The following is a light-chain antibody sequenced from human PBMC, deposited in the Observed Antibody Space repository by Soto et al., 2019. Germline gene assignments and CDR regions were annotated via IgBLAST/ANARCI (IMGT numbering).Light chain of an antibody. V-gene: IGKV3-15*01. CDR3: QEYNHWRLYY. Sequence: EIVMTQSPATLSVSPGEGATLSCSASQSVSGNLAWYQQKPGQAPRLLIYGASTMSSAIPARFSGGGYGPDFTLSISRLPSEDFAIYDGQEYNHWRLYYFGQGTKLE. CDR2: GAS. CDR1: QSVSGN. J-gene: IGKJ2*01.